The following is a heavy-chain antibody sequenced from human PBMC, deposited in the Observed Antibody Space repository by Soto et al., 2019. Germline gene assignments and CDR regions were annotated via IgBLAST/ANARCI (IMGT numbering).Heavy chain of an antibody. CDR2: ISYDGSNK. V-gene: IGHV3-30-3*01. CDR3: ARDQGYDSSGYYEH. J-gene: IGHJ4*02. D-gene: IGHD3-22*01. CDR1: GFTFSSYA. Sequence: GGSLRLSCAASGFTFSSYAMHWVRQAPGKGLEWVAVISYDGSNKYYADSVKGRFTISRDKSKKTLYLQMNSLRAEDTAVYYCARDQGYDSSGYYEHWGQGTLVTVSS.